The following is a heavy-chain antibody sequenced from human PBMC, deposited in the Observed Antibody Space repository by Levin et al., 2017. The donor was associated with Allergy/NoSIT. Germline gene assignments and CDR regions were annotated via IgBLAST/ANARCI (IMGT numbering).Heavy chain of an antibody. CDR2: VKSKANKFAT. CDR3: ARSGDLDY. J-gene: IGHJ4*02. D-gene: IGHD1-1*01. V-gene: IGHV3-73*01. CDR1: GFTFSGST. Sequence: AGGSLRLSCAASGFTFSGSTMHWVRQASGKGLEWVGRVKSKANKFATAYAASVKGRFTISRDDSKNTAYLQMNSLKTEDTAVYYCARSGDLDYWGQGTLVTVSS.